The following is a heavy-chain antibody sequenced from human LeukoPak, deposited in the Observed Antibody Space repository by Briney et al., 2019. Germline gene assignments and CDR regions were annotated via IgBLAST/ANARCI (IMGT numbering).Heavy chain of an antibody. CDR3: AREMPPSRIVVVPAAMEGFDP. D-gene: IGHD2-2*01. CDR2: INPNSGGT. Sequence: ASVKVSCKASGYTFTGYYMHRVRQAPGQGLEWMGWINPNSGGTNYAQKFQGRVTMTRGTSISTAYMELSRLRSDDTAVYYCAREMPPSRIVVVPAAMEGFDPWGQGTLVTVSS. J-gene: IGHJ5*02. V-gene: IGHV1-2*02. CDR1: GYTFTGYY.